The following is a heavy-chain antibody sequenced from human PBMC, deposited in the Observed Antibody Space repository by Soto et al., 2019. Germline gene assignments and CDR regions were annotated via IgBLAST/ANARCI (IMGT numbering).Heavy chain of an antibody. CDR3: AKVTKRAAAGRYEYYKYGMDV. CDR2: ISGSGGSS. V-gene: IGHV3-23*01. Sequence: EVQLLESGGALEHPGGSLRLSCAASGFAFSTYAMTWVRQAPGKGLEWVSVISGSGGSSYYEASVKGRFTISRENSKNTGYLQMNGLRAEDTALYFCAKVTKRAAAGRYEYYKYGMDVWGQGTTVTVSS. CDR1: GFAFSTYA. D-gene: IGHD6-13*01. J-gene: IGHJ6*02.